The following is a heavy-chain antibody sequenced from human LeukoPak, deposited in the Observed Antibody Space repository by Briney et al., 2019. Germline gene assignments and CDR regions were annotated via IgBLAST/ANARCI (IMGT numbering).Heavy chain of an antibody. J-gene: IGHJ3*02. CDR2: IYTSGST. V-gene: IGHV4-61*02. Sequence: SETLSLTCTVSGGSISSGSYYWSWIRQPAGKGLEWIGRIYTSGSTNYNPSLKSRVTISVDTSKNQFSLKLSSVTAADTAAYYCASTNIVLMVYALNNDAFDIWGQGTMVTVSS. D-gene: IGHD2-8*01. CDR3: ASTNIVLMVYALNNDAFDI. CDR1: GGSISSGSYY.